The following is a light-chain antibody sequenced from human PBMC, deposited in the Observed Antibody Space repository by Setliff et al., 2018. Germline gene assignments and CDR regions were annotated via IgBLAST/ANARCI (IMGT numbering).Light chain of an antibody. CDR3: AAWDDSLNGPV. J-gene: IGLJ2*01. V-gene: IGLV2-11*01. CDR1: SSDVGAYNY. CDR2: DVR. Sequence: QSALTQPRSVSGSPGRSVTISCTGTSSDVGAYNYVSWYQQHPGKVPKLMIYDVRKRPSGVPDRFSGSKSGNTASLTISGLQAEDEADYYCAAWDDSLNGPVFGGGTKVTVL.